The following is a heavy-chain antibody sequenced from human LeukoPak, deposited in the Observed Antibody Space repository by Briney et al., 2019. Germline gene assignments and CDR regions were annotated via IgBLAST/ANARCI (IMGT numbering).Heavy chain of an antibody. CDR3: ARKRSIAAAGSGSWFDP. CDR2: ISAYNGNT. D-gene: IGHD6-13*01. CDR1: GYTFTSYG. Sequence: ASVMVSCKASGYTFTSYGISWVRQAPGQGLEWMGWISAYNGNTNYAQKLQGRVTMTTDTSTSTAYMELRSLRSDDTAVYYCARKRSIAAAGSGSWFDPWGQGTLVTVSS. V-gene: IGHV1-18*01. J-gene: IGHJ5*02.